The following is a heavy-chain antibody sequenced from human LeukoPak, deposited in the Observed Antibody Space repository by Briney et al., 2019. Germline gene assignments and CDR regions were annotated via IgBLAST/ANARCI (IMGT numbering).Heavy chain of an antibody. CDR1: GYTFTSYG. Sequence: SVKVSCKASGYTFTSYGISWVRQAPGQGLEWMGGIIPIFGTANYAQKFQGRVTITADESTSTAYMELSSLRSEDTAVYYCARSLRYVDTAMVPNYYYYYGMDVWGQGTTVTVSS. CDR2: IIPIFGTA. CDR3: ARSLRYVDTAMVPNYYYYYGMDV. J-gene: IGHJ6*02. D-gene: IGHD5-18*01. V-gene: IGHV1-69*13.